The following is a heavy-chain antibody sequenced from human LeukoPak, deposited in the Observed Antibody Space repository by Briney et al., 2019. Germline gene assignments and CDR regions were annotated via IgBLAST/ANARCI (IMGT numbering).Heavy chain of an antibody. D-gene: IGHD3-10*01. CDR2: ISGSGGST. V-gene: IGHV3-23*01. CDR3: ADARSGSYKY. CDR1: GGSISSSSYY. Sequence: ETLSLTCTVSGGSISSSSYYWGWIRQPPGKGLEWVSSISGSGGSTYYADSVKGRFTISRDNSKNTLYLQMNSLRVEDAAIYFCADARSGSYKYWGQGTLVTVSS. J-gene: IGHJ4*02.